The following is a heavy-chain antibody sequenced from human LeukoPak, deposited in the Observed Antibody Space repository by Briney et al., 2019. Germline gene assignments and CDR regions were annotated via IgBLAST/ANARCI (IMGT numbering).Heavy chain of an antibody. CDR2: IIPILAIV. J-gene: IGHJ4*02. CDR1: GGTFSSYA. CDR3: ARSQPSSGYLGY. Sequence: ASVKVSCKASGGTFSSYAISWVRQAPGQGLEWMGRIIPILAIVNYAQNFQGRLTITADRSTSTAYTELSSLRSEDTAVYYCARSQPSSGYLGYWGQGTLVTVSS. D-gene: IGHD1-26*01. V-gene: IGHV1-69*04.